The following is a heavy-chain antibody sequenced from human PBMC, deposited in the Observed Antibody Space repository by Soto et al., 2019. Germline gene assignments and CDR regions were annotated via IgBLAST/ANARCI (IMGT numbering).Heavy chain of an antibody. J-gene: IGHJ6*02. D-gene: IGHD3-3*01. Sequence: NPGGSLRLSCAASGVTFSDYYMSWIRQAPGKGLEWVSYISSSGSTIYYADSVKGRFTISRDNAKNSLYLQMNSLRAEDTAVYYCARDKYYDFWSGYFIPYYYYGMDVWGQGTTVTVSS. V-gene: IGHV3-11*01. CDR3: ARDKYYDFWSGYFIPYYYYGMDV. CDR2: ISSSGSTI. CDR1: GVTFSDYY.